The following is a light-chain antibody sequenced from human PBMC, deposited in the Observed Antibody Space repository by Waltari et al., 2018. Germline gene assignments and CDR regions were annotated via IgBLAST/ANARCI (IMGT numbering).Light chain of an antibody. Sequence: QLVLTQSPSASASLRASVKLTCTLSSGHSSYAIAWHPQQPEKGTRYLMKLNSDGSHSKGNGIPDRFSGSSSGAERYLTISSLQSEDEADYYCQTWGTGIPVFGGGTKLTVL. V-gene: IGLV4-69*01. CDR1: SGHSSYA. CDR2: LNSDGSH. CDR3: QTWGTGIPV. J-gene: IGLJ3*02.